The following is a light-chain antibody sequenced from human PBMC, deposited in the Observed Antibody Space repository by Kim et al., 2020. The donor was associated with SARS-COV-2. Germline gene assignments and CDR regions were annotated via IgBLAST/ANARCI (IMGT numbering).Light chain of an antibody. CDR1: QSITNY. Sequence: DIQLTQSPSSLSASVGDRVTIACRSSQSITNYLNWYQQRPEKAPKLLIYASSTLQRGVPSRFSGSGSGTDFTLTISSLQPEDFATYYCQQSHTAPLLSFGGGTKVDIK. CDR2: ASS. V-gene: IGKV1-39*01. CDR3: QQSHTAPLLS. J-gene: IGKJ4*01.